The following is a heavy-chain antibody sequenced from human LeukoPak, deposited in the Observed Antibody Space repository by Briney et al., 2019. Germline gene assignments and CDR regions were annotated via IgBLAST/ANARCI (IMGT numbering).Heavy chain of an antibody. CDR1: GFTFSDCD. CDR3: GRAFPPLRTAAAGDY. V-gene: IGHV3-21*01. Sequence: KPGGSLRLSCTASGFTFSDCDMNWFRQAPGKGLEWVSSISYRTSHIYYADSVKGRFTIPRDNAKNSLYLQMDSLRAEDTAVYFCGRAFPPLRTAAAGDYWGQGTLVTVSS. D-gene: IGHD6-13*01. CDR2: ISYRTSHI. J-gene: IGHJ4*02.